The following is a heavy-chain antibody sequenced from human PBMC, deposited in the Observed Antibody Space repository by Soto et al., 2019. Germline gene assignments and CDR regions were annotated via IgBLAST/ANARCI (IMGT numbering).Heavy chain of an antibody. CDR2: VSAYNGNT. D-gene: IGHD2-15*01. J-gene: IGHJ5*02. V-gene: IGHV1-18*01. CDR3: AGFSNPVAQNWFDP. Sequence: QVQLVQSGAEVKKPGASVKVSCKASGYTFTSYGISWVRQAPGQGLEWMGWVSAYNGNTNYAQKRQGRVTMTTDTSTSTAYMELRSLRSDATAVYYCAGFSNPVAQNWFDPWGQGTLVIFSS. CDR1: GYTFTSYG.